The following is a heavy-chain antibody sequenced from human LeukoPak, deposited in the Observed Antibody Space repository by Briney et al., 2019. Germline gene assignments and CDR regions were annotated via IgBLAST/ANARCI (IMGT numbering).Heavy chain of an antibody. Sequence: ASVKVSCKASGYTFSGYSMHWVRQAPGQGLEGMGRINPNSGVTYYAQKFQGRVTMTSDTSITTAYMELSSLTSHDTATYYCARDASNRSAFDSWGQGTLVIVSS. CDR1: GYTFSGYS. CDR2: INPNSGVT. J-gene: IGHJ5*01. V-gene: IGHV1-2*06. CDR3: ARDASNRSAFDS. D-gene: IGHD1-14*01.